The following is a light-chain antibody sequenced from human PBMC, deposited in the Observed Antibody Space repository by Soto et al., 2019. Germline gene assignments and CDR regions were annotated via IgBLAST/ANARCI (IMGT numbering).Light chain of an antibody. CDR2: EAS. CDR3: QHYGSSPPT. J-gene: IGKJ1*01. V-gene: IGKV3-20*01. Sequence: EIVLTQSPGTLSLSPGERATLSCRASQSVSSSYVAWYQQKPGQAPRLLIYEASIRAIVIPDRFSGSGSGTDFTLTISSLEPEDLAVYHCQHYGSSPPTFGQGTKVEIK. CDR1: QSVSSSY.